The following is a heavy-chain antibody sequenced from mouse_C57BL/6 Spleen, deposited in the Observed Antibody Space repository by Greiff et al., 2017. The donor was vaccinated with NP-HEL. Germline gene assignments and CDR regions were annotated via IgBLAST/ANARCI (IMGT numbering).Heavy chain of an antibody. CDR2: IYPGDGDT. CDR1: GYAFSSSW. V-gene: IGHV1-82*01. J-gene: IGHJ1*03. CDR3: ARPSTVVAPYFDV. Sequence: VKLMESGPELVKPGASVKISCKASGYAFSSSWMNWVKQRPGKGLEWIGRIYPGDGDTNYNGKFKGKATLTADKSSSTAYMQLSSLTSEDSAVYFCARPSTVVAPYFDVWGTGTTVTVSS. D-gene: IGHD1-1*01.